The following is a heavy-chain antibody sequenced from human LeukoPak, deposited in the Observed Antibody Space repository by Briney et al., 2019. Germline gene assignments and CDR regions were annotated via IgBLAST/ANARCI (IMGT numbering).Heavy chain of an antibody. CDR2: ISHDGRTK. CDR1: GFNFDNFA. D-gene: IGHD5-24*01. J-gene: IGHJ4*02. CDR3: ARPSPPGDGYNPPDH. V-gene: IGHV3-30*04. Sequence: GKSLTLSCVVSGFNFDNFAMHWVRQPLGKGLEWVAVISHDGRTKYYADSMKGRITISRDNSKNTLFLQMNNLRSEDTAVYFCARPSPPGDGYNPPDHWGQGTLVTVLS.